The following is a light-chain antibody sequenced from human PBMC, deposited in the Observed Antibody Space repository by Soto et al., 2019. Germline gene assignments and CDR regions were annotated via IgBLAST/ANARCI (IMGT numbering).Light chain of an antibody. CDR2: GAS. Sequence: EIVLTQSPGTLSLSPGERATLSCRSSQSVRSSYLAWYQQKPGQAPRLLIYGASSRATGIPDRFSGSGSGTDFTLTISRLEPEDFAVYYCQQYGSSPGITLGQGTRLEIK. V-gene: IGKV3-20*01. CDR1: QSVRSSY. CDR3: QQYGSSPGIT. J-gene: IGKJ5*01.